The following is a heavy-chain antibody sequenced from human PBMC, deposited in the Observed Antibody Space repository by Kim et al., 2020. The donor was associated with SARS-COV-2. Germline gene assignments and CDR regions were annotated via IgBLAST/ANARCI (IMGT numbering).Heavy chain of an antibody. D-gene: IGHD4-17*01. CDR2: IIPIFGTA. CDR3: ARDKPSVTTFPYYYMDV. Sequence: SVKVSCKASGGTFSSYAISWVRQAPGQGLEWMGGIIPIFGTANYAQKFQGRVTITADESTSTAYMELSSLRSEDTAVYYCARDKPSVTTFPYYYMDVWGKGTTVTVSS. J-gene: IGHJ6*03. CDR1: GGTFSSYA. V-gene: IGHV1-69*13.